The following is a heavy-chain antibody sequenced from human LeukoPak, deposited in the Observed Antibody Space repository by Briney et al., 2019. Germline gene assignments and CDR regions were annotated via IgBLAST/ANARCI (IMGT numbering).Heavy chain of an antibody. CDR3: AKAPLGRCTGVICYYFDY. CDR2: IGYGGSDT. J-gene: IGHJ4*02. CDR1: EFSVGSNY. V-gene: IGHV3-23*01. Sequence: PGGSLRLSCAASEFSVGSNYMTWVRQAPGKGLEWVSSIGYGGSDTHYADSVKGRFTISRDNSKNTLYLQMNSLRAEDAAVYYCAKAPLGRCTGVICYYFDYWGQGTLVTVSS. D-gene: IGHD2-15*01.